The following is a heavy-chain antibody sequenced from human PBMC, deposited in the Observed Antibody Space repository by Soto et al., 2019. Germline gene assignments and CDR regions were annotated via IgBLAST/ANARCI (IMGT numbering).Heavy chain of an antibody. CDR2: MFYSGLT. CDR3: APLSVSLSGPYGIHV. CDR1: GYSVSSSDYY. D-gene: IGHD2-15*01. Sequence: SEILSLTCSVSGYSVSSSDYYWAWIRQPPGKGLEWIGSMFYSGLTYYNPSLKSRVTLSVDTSKNQFSVRLNSVTAADTAVYYCAPLSVSLSGPYGIHVWGQGTTVTVSS. V-gene: IGHV4-39*01. J-gene: IGHJ6*02.